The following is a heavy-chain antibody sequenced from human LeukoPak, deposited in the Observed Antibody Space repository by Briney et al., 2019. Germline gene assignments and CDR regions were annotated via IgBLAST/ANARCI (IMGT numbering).Heavy chain of an antibody. J-gene: IGHJ6*03. D-gene: IGHD3-22*01. CDR3: ASSSGRTDYYYYMDV. CDR2: IIPIFGTA. CDR1: GGTFSSYA. Sequence: ASVKVSCKASGGTFSSYAISWVRQAPGQGLEWMGGIIPIFGTANYAQKFQGRVTITTDESTSTAYMELSGLRSEDTAVYYCASSSGRTDYYYYMDVWGKGTTVTVSS. V-gene: IGHV1-69*05.